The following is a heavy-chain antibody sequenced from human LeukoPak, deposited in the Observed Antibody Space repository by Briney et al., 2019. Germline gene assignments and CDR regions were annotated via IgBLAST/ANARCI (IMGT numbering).Heavy chain of an antibody. D-gene: IGHD5-12*01. V-gene: IGHV3-48*03. CDR1: GFTFSSYE. CDR2: ISSSGSTK. J-gene: IGHJ4*02. CDR3: ARSRSSYEDY. Sequence: GGSLRLSCAVSGFTFSSYEMNWVRQGPGQGLEWVSYISSSGSTKNYADSVKGRFPISRDNAKKSLYLQMNSLRAEDTAVYYCARSRSSYEDYWGQGTLVTVSS.